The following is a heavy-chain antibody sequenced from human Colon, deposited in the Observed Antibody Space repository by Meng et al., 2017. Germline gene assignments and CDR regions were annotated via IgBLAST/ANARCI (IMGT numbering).Heavy chain of an antibody. Sequence: GQLEGSGPGLVKPSETLSLTCTVSGGSITSNYWSWIRQPPGKGLEWIGNIYFSGSTNSNPSLKSRVTMSLDKSRNQFSLRLTSVTAADTAVYYCARHGGYYQDFWGQGTLVTVSS. V-gene: IGHV4-59*08. J-gene: IGHJ4*02. CDR2: IYFSGST. D-gene: IGHD3-22*01. CDR1: GGSITSNY. CDR3: ARHGGYYQDF.